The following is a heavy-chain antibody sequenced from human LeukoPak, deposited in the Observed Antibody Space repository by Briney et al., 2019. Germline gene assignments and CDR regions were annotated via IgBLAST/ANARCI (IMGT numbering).Heavy chain of an antibody. V-gene: IGHV4-59*08. CDR1: GGSISSYY. J-gene: IGHJ6*02. CDR3: ARQRGDSSGWNYYYYYGMDV. Sequence: SETLSLTCTVSGGSISSYYWSWIRQPPGKGLEWIGYIYYSGSINYNPSLKSRVTISVDTSKNQFSLKLSSVTAADTAVYYCARQRGDSSGWNYYYYYGMDVWGQGTTVTVSS. D-gene: IGHD6-19*01. CDR2: IYYSGSI.